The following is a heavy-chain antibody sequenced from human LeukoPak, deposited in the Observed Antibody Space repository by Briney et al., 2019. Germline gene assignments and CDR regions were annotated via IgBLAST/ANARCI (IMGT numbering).Heavy chain of an antibody. CDR2: INSDGSST. CDR1: GFTFSSYW. J-gene: IGHJ4*02. CDR3: ARVGYGGTWYVDY. Sequence: GGSLRLSCAASGFTFSSYWMHWVRQAPGKGLVWVSRINSDGSSTSYADSVKGRFTISRDSAKNTLYLQMNSLRAEDTAVYCCARVGYGGTWYVDYWGQGTLVTVSS. D-gene: IGHD6-13*01. V-gene: IGHV3-74*01.